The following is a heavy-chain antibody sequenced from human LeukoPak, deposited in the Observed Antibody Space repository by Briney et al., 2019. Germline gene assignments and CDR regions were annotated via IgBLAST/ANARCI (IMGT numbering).Heavy chain of an antibody. CDR1: GFSFSSYS. V-gene: IGHV3-21*01. D-gene: IGHD2-2*01. Sequence: GGSLRLSCAASGFSFSSYSMNWVRQAPGKGLKWVSSISRSSRYIYNADSVKGRFTVSRDNAKNSLFLQMNSLRAEDTAVYYCARDLDSSISCYDYWGQGTLVTVSS. CDR2: ISRSSRYI. J-gene: IGHJ4*02. CDR3: ARDLDSSISCYDY.